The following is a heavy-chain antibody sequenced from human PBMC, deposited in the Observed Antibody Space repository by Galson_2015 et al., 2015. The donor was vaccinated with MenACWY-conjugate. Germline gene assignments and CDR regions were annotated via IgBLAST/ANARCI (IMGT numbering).Heavy chain of an antibody. V-gene: IGHV3-23*01. D-gene: IGHD1-7*01. J-gene: IGHJ4*02. CDR1: GFTFSSYP. CDR2: ISGNTYST. CDR3: CRGGLTGTTVPYFDY. Sequence: SLRLSCAASGFTFSSYPMSWVRQAPGKGLEWVSAISGNTYSTYYADSVRGRFTISRDNAKNTLYLQMNSLRAEDTAVYYCCRGGLTGTTVPYFDYWGQGTLSTVSS.